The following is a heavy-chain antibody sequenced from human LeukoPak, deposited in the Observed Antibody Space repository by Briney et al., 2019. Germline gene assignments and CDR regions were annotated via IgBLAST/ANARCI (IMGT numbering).Heavy chain of an antibody. CDR2: IYASGST. CDR1: GAYISSNY. J-gene: IGHJ3*02. Sequence: PSETLSLTCTVSGAYISSNYWSWIRQPPGKGLEWIGYIYASGSTNYNPSRKGRVTLSIDPSKNQFSRKLPSVTAADTAVYYCARHGRYDAFDIWGRGTMVTVSS. D-gene: IGHD1-26*01. CDR3: ARHGRYDAFDI. V-gene: IGHV4-4*09.